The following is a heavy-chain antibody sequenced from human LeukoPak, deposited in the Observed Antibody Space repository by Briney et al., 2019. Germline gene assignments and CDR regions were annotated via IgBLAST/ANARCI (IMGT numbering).Heavy chain of an antibody. V-gene: IGHV1-46*01. CDR3: ARENPGVPFDY. Sequence: ASVKVSCKSSGYTFTSYYMYWVRQAPGQGLEWMGIINPSGGSTSYAQKFQGRVTMTRDTSTSTVYMELSSLRSEDTAVYFCARENPGVPFDYWGQGTLVTVSS. J-gene: IGHJ4*02. CDR1: GYTFTSYY. D-gene: IGHD3-3*01. CDR2: INPSGGST.